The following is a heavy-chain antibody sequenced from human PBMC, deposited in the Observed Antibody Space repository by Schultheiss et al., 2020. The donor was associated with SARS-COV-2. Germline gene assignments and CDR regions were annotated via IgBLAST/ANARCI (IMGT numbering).Heavy chain of an antibody. CDR2: IWFDGSIQ. CDR1: GFTFSSYG. Sequence: GGSLRLSCAASGFTFSSYGMHWVRQAPGKGLEWVATIWFDGSIQYYADSVKGRFTVSRDNSKNTLYLQMNSLRAEDTAMYYCAREQSGSYGGLGDYWGQGALGTVSS. D-gene: IGHD1-26*01. J-gene: IGHJ4*02. CDR3: AREQSGSYGGLGDY. V-gene: IGHV3-33*08.